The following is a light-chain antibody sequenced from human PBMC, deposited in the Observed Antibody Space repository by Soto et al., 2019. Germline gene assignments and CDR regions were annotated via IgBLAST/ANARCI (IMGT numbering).Light chain of an antibody. CDR1: SSDVGGYKY. CDR2: EGS. J-gene: IGLJ2*01. CDR3: SSYTSSTILPVV. Sequence: QSALTQPASVSGSPGQSITISCTGTSSDVGGYKYVSWYQQLPGKAPKLMIYEGSNRPSGVSNRFSGSKSGNTASLTVSGLQPEDEADYHCSSYTSSTILPVVFGGGTQLTVL. V-gene: IGLV2-14*01.